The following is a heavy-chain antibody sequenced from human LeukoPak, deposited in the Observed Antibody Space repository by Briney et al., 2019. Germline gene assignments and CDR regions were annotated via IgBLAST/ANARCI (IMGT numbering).Heavy chain of an antibody. Sequence: GGSLRLSCAASGFTFSSYGMHWVRQAPGKGLEWVSSISSSSSYIYYADSVKGRFTISRDNAKNSLYLQMNSLRAEDTAVYYCAKVWSPQQQLVNAFDYWGQGTLVTVSS. D-gene: IGHD6-13*01. J-gene: IGHJ4*02. CDR1: GFTFSSYG. CDR2: ISSSSSYI. CDR3: AKVWSPQQQLVNAFDY. V-gene: IGHV3-21*01.